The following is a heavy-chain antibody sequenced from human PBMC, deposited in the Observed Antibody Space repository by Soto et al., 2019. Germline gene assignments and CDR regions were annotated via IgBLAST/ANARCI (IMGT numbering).Heavy chain of an antibody. Sequence: GASVKVSCKASGYTFTSYGISWVRQAPGQGLEWMGWISAYNGNTNYAQKLQGRVTMTTDTSTSTAYMELRSLRSDDTAVYYCARDGRRIAAAGTLMDVWGQGTTVTVSS. D-gene: IGHD6-13*01. CDR2: ISAYNGNT. CDR1: GYTFTSYG. J-gene: IGHJ6*02. CDR3: ARDGRRIAAAGTLMDV. V-gene: IGHV1-18*04.